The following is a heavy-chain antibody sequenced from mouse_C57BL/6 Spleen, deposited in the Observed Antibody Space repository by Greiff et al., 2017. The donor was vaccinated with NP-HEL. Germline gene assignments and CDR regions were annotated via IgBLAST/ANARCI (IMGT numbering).Heavy chain of an antibody. D-gene: IGHD1-1*01. V-gene: IGHV1-26*01. Sequence: EVQLQQSGPELVKPGASVKISCKASGYTFTDYYMNWVKQSHGKSLEWIGDINPNNGGTSYNQKFKGKATLTVDKSSSTAYMELRSLTSEDSAVYYCARGDYYYGSSYDAMDYWGQGTSVTVSS. J-gene: IGHJ4*01. CDR2: INPNNGGT. CDR3: ARGDYYYGSSYDAMDY. CDR1: GYTFTDYY.